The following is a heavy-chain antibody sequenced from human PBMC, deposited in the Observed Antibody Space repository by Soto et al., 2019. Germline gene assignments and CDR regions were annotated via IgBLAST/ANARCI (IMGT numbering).Heavy chain of an antibody. V-gene: IGHV1-69*06. CDR1: GGTFSSYA. CDR3: ARVPPYGVVVVAAPSHDYYYGMDV. CDR2: IIPIFGTA. Sequence: PSVKGACKASGGTFSSYAISWVRQAPGQGLEWMGGIIPIFGTANYAQKFQGRVTITADKSTSTAYMELSSLRSEDTAVYYCARVPPYGVVVVAAPSHDYYYGMDVWGQGTTGIVSS. J-gene: IGHJ6*02. D-gene: IGHD2-15*01.